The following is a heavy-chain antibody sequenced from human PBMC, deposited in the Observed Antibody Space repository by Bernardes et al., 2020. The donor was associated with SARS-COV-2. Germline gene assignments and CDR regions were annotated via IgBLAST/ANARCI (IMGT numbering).Heavy chain of an antibody. J-gene: IGHJ5*01. CDR1: GGSISSSSYY. CDR2: IYYSGST. V-gene: IGHV4-39*01. D-gene: IGHD3-3*01. CDR3: ARHHPGFLEWTNWFDP. Sequence: SETLSLTCTVSGGSISSSSYYWGWIRQPPGKGLEWIGSIYYSGSTYYNPSLKSRVTISADTSKNQFSLKLSSVTAADTAVYYCARHHPGFLEWTNWFDPLGLGTLVTVSS.